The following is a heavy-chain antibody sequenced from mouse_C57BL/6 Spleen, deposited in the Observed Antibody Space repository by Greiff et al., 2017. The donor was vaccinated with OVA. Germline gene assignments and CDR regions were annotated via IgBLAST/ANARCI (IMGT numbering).Heavy chain of an antibody. D-gene: IGHD2-1*01. CDR1: GYAFSSYW. V-gene: IGHV1-80*01. Sequence: QVQLKQSGAELVKPGASVKISCKASGYAFSSYWMNWVKQRPGKGLEWIGQIYPGDGDTNYNGKFKGKATLTADKSSSTAYMQLSSLTSEDSAVYFCARWGNYYYAMDYWGQGTSVTVSS. J-gene: IGHJ4*01. CDR2: IYPGDGDT. CDR3: ARWGNYYYAMDY.